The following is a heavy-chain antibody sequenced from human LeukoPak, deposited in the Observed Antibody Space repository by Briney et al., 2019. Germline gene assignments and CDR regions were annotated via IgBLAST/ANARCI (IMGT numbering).Heavy chain of an antibody. D-gene: IGHD3-16*01. Sequence: GESLKISGRVSGYSFTTYWSGWVRQMPGKGLEWMGIIYPGDSDTRYSPSFEGQVTISADKSISTAYLQWSSLKASDTAMYYCARHGGMDYWGQGTLVTVSS. CDR1: GYSFTTYW. CDR2: IYPGDSDT. J-gene: IGHJ4*02. V-gene: IGHV5-51*01. CDR3: ARHGGMDY.